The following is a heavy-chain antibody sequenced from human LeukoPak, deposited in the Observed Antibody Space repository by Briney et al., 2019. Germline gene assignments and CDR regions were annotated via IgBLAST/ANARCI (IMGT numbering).Heavy chain of an antibody. CDR3: ARERGGD. Sequence: GGSLRLSCEASGFTHSPTFMGWVRQAPGKGLEWVSILHIGCTTYYSAFVMGRFTISRDSFKKTLYLEMNSLRAEDTAVYYCARERGGDWGQGTLVTASS. CDR1: GFTHSPTF. D-gene: IGHD2-21*01. CDR2: LHIGCTT. J-gene: IGHJ4*02. V-gene: IGHV3-53*01.